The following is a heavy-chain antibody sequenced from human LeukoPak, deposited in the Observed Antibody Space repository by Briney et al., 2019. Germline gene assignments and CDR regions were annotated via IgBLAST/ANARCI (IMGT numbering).Heavy chain of an antibody. CDR1: GGSVSNGTYY. D-gene: IGHD6-19*01. V-gene: IGHV4-61*01. Sequence: SETLSLTCTVSGGSVSNGTYYWNWIRQPPGQGLEWIGCRSNSGSANYNPSLKSRVTISVDTSKNQFSLRLSSVTAADTAVYYCARSDYSSGWFDLDYWGQGTLVTVSS. J-gene: IGHJ4*02. CDR2: RSNSGSA. CDR3: ARSDYSSGWFDLDY.